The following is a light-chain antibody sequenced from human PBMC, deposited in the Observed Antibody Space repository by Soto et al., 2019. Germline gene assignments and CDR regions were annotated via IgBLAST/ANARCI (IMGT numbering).Light chain of an antibody. J-gene: IGKJ1*01. CDR1: QSVSSN. CDR3: QQYNNWPWT. V-gene: IGKV3-15*01. CDR2: GAS. Sequence: EKGMTQSPATLSVYPGERATLSCRASQSVSSNLAWYQQKPGQAPRLLIYGASTRATGIPARFSGSGSGTEFTLTISSLQSEDFAVYYCQQYNNWPWTFGQGTKVDNK.